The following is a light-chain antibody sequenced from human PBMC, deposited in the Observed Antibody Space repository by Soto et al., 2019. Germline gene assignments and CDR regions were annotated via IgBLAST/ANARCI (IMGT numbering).Light chain of an antibody. J-gene: IGKJ2*01. CDR3: HQYDDWPPGYT. V-gene: IGKV3-15*01. Sequence: EIVLTQSPATLSVSPGERATLSCRASQSVSDNLAWYQQKRGQAPRLLIHGASTRATGIPARFSGSGSGTEFTFTISSLQSEDFAVYYCHQYDDWPPGYTFGQGTKLEV. CDR1: QSVSDN. CDR2: GAS.